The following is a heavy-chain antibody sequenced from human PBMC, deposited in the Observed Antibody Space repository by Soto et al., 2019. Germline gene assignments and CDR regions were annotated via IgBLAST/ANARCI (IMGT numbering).Heavy chain of an antibody. CDR1: GDTFTSYD. J-gene: IGHJ6*03. D-gene: IGHD3-3*01. CDR3: ARGEVLRFLEWLLPRGAYHYYMHV. V-gene: IGHV1-8*01. CDR2: MNPNSGNT. Sequence: GASGKVCCKASGDTFTSYDINWVRQATGQGLERMGWMNPNSGNTGYAQKFQGRVTMTRNTSISSAYMELSSLRSEDTAVYYCARGEVLRFLEWLLPRGAYHYYMHVWG.